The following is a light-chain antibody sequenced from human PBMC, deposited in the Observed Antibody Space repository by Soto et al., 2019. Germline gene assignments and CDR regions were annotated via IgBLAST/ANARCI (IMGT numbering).Light chain of an antibody. V-gene: IGLV1-44*01. CDR1: SSNIGSTS. J-gene: IGLJ1*01. Sequence: QSALAQPPSLSGTPGQRVTMSFSGSSSNIGSTSVHWFQQFPGTAPKVLIHSNDKRPSGVPDRFSGSKSGTSASLAISGLQSEDEADYYCAAWDDSLNGFVFGIGTKVTVL. CDR2: SND. CDR3: AAWDDSLNGFV.